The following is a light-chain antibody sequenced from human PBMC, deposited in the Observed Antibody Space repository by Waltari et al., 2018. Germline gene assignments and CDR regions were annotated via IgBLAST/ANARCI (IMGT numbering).Light chain of an antibody. Sequence: QSALTQPASVSGSPGQSITISCTGTSSNVGSYDLVSWYQQHPGKAPKLMIYEVKQRPSASSNRLSGSKSGNTASLTISGLQTEDEAEYYCCSYAGSGTYVFGGGTKLTVL. CDR3: CSYAGSGTYV. J-gene: IGLJ3*02. V-gene: IGLV2-23*02. CDR2: EVK. CDR1: SSNVGSYDL.